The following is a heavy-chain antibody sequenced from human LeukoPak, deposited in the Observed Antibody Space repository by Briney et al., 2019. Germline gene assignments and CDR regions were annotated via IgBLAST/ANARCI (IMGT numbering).Heavy chain of an antibody. CDR3: ARGPTVTTSPFDY. CDR1: GGSISSGSYY. D-gene: IGHD4-17*01. CDR2: IYTSGST. J-gene: IGHJ4*02. V-gene: IGHV4-61*02. Sequence: SETLSLTCTVSGGSISSGSYYWSWIRQPAGKGLEWIGRIYTSGSTNYNPSLKSRVTMSVDTSKNQFSLKLSSVTAADTAVYYCARGPTVTTSPFDYWGQGTLVTVSS.